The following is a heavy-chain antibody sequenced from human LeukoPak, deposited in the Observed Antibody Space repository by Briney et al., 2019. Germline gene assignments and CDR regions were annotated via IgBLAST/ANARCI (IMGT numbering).Heavy chain of an antibody. CDR1: GGSISSHY. V-gene: IGHV4-59*11. Sequence: PSETLSLTCTVSGGSISSHYWGWIRQPPGKGPEWIGYIYYSGSTNYNPSLKSRVTISVDTSKNQFSLKLSSVTAADTAVYYYERDRRGIFGVVYFDYWGQGTLVTVSS. CDR3: ERDRRGIFGVVYFDY. J-gene: IGHJ4*02. D-gene: IGHD3-3*01. CDR2: IYYSGST.